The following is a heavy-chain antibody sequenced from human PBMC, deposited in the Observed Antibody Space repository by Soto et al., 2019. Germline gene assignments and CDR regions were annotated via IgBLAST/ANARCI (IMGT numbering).Heavy chain of an antibody. CDR2: IYYSGST. Sequence: PSETLSLTCTVSGGSISSYYWSWIRQPPGKGLEWIGYIYYSGSTNYNPSLKSRVTISVDTSKNQFSLKLSSVSAADTAVYYCARDGSRYDFWSGPYYFDYWGPGTLVTVSS. D-gene: IGHD3-3*01. CDR3: ARDGSRYDFWSGPYYFDY. CDR1: GGSISSYY. J-gene: IGHJ4*02. V-gene: IGHV4-59*01.